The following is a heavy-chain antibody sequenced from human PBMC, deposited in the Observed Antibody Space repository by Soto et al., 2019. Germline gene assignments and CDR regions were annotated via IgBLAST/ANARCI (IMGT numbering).Heavy chain of an antibody. J-gene: IGHJ4*02. D-gene: IGHD3-22*01. Sequence: GGSLRLSCAASGFTFSNYAINWVRQAPGKGLEWVGRIKSKTDGGTTDYAAPVKGRFTISRDDPKNTLYLQMNSLKTEDTAVYYCTTDPVTMIVVVPSSGWGQGTLVTVSS. V-gene: IGHV3-15*07. CDR3: TTDPVTMIVVVPSSG. CDR1: GFTFSNYA. CDR2: IKSKTDGGTT.